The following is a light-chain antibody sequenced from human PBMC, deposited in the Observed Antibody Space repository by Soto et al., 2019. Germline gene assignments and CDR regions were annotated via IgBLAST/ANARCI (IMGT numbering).Light chain of an antibody. CDR3: QQYGSAPRT. V-gene: IGKV3-20*01. J-gene: IGKJ1*01. CDR2: GAS. Sequence: EIMLTQSPGTLSLSPGERATLSCRASQSLLNQYLAWYQQRPGQAPRLLIHGASTMATGIPERFSGSGSGTDFVLTISSLELEDFAVYYCQQYGSAPRTFGQGTKVELK. CDR1: QSLLNQY.